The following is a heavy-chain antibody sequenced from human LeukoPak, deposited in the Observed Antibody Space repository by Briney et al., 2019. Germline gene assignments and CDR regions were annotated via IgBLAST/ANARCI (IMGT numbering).Heavy chain of an antibody. V-gene: IGHV4-59*12. CDR3: ARDQRTYYDILTGHDRYNWFDP. J-gene: IGHJ5*02. Sequence: PSETLSLTCTVSGGSISSYYWSWIRQPAGKGLEWIGYIYYSGSTNYNPSLKSRVTISVDTSKNQFSLKLSSVTAADTAVYYCARDQRTYYDILTGHDRYNWFDPWGQGTLVTVSS. CDR2: IYYSGST. CDR1: GGSISSYY. D-gene: IGHD3-9*01.